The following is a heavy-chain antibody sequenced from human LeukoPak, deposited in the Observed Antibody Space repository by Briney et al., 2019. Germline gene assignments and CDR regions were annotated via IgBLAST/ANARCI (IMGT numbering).Heavy chain of an antibody. D-gene: IGHD1-1*01. V-gene: IGHV3-7*01. CDR3: ESVGKWNDRGDY. Sequence: GGSLRLSCVVSGCTFSSYWRSWVRQAPAKGLEWVANIKEDGSVKSYVDSVTARFTISSDKAKNSMYLQMQSLTAQDTAVSYCESVGKWNDRGDYWGQGTLVTVSS. CDR2: IKEDGSVK. CDR1: GCTFSSYW. J-gene: IGHJ4*02.